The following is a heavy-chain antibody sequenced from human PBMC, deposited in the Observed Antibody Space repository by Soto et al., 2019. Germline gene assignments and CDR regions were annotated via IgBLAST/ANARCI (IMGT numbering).Heavy chain of an antibody. CDR1: GGSISTGGYS. CDR3: ARGHYRYAMDV. Sequence: QLQLQESGSGLVKASQTLSFTCDVSGGSISTGGYSWNWIRQPPGKGLEWVGYIYHSGSTYDNPSLKSRVTMSVNRSKNQFSLNLTSVTAADTAVYFCARGHYRYAMDVWGQGTTVTVSS. V-gene: IGHV4-30-2*01. J-gene: IGHJ6*02. CDR2: IYHSGST.